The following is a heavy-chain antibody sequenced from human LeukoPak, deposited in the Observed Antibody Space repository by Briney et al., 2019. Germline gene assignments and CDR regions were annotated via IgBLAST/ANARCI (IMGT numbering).Heavy chain of an antibody. J-gene: IGHJ4*02. CDR3: ARDGTDYGDYGLSPD. V-gene: IGHV1-18*01. Sequence: GASVKVSCKASGYTFTSYGISWVRQAPGQGLEWMGWISAYNGNTNYAQKLQGRVTMTTDTSTSTAYMELRSLRSDDTAVYYCARDGTDYGDYGLSPDWGQGTLVTVSS. CDR2: ISAYNGNT. D-gene: IGHD4-17*01. CDR1: GYTFTSYG.